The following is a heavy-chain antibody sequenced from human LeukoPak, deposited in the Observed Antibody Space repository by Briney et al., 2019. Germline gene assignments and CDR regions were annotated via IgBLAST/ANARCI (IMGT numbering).Heavy chain of an antibody. Sequence: ASVKVSCNISGDTFTTYDINWVRQATGQGLEWMGWMNPKSGNTVYAQKFQGRLTLTRDISISTAYMELSSLRSEDTAVYFCARAITIFDYYYMDVWGKGTMVTVSS. D-gene: IGHD3-3*01. CDR1: GDTFTTYD. CDR2: MNPKSGNT. J-gene: IGHJ6*03. CDR3: ARAITIFDYYYMDV. V-gene: IGHV1-8*01.